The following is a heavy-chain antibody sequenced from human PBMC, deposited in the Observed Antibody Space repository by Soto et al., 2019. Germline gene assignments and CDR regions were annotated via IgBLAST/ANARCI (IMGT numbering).Heavy chain of an antibody. D-gene: IGHD3-3*01. CDR1: GFTFSSYA. Sequence: VGSLRLSCAASGFTFSSYAMSWVRQAPGKGLEWVSAISGSGGSTYYADSVKGRFTISRDNSKNTLYLQMNSLRAEDTAVYYCARIFRFRFDPWGQGTLVTVSS. V-gene: IGHV3-23*01. CDR3: ARIFRFRFDP. J-gene: IGHJ5*02. CDR2: ISGSGGST.